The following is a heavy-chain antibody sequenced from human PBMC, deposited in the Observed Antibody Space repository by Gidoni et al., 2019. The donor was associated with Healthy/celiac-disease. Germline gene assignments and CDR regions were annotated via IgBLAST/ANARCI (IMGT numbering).Heavy chain of an antibody. Sequence: EVQLVESGGGLVQPGGSLRLSCAASGFTFSSYSMNWVRQAPGKGLEWVSYISSSSSTIYYADSVKGRVTISRDNAKNSLYLQMNSLRAEDTAVYYCARDPEDIVVVPAAFDYWGQGTLVTVSS. CDR2: ISSSSSTI. CDR3: ARDPEDIVVVPAAFDY. J-gene: IGHJ4*02. CDR1: GFTFSSYS. D-gene: IGHD2-2*01. V-gene: IGHV3-48*01.